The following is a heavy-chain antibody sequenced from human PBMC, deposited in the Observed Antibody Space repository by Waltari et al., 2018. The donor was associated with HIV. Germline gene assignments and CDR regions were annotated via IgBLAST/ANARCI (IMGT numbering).Heavy chain of an antibody. Sequence: EVQLVESGGGLIQPGGSLRLSCAASGFTVNSHYMSWVRQAPGKGLEWVSIIYRGVNTYYADSVKGRFTISRDNSKNTLYLQMSSLRAEDTAVYYCARDGRYCSSSSCNALDFWGQGTLVTVSS. CDR2: IYRGVNT. CDR3: ARDGRYCSSSSCNALDF. D-gene: IGHD2-2*01. V-gene: IGHV3-53*01. J-gene: IGHJ4*02. CDR1: GFTVNSHY.